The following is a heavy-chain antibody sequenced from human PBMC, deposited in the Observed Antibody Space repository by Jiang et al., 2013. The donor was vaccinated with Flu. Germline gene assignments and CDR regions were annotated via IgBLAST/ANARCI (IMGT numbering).Heavy chain of an antibody. V-gene: IGHV1-46*01. CDR1: GYTFTSYY. J-gene: IGHJ4*02. D-gene: IGHD2-2*01. CDR3: ARVSRSGYFDY. CDR2: INPSGGST. Sequence: GAEVKKPGASVKVSCKASGYTFTSYYMHWVRQAPGQGLEWMGIINPSGGSTSYAQKFQGRVTMTRDTSTSTVYMELSSLRSEDTAAYYCARVSRSGYFDYWGQGTLVTVSS.